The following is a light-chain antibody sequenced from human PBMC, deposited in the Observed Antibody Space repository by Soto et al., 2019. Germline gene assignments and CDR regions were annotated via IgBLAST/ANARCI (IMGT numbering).Light chain of an antibody. CDR1: QSISSW. CDR3: QQYNSYSRT. J-gene: IGKJ1*01. V-gene: IGKV1-5*01. CDR2: DAS. Sequence: DIQMTQSPSTLSASVGDRVTITCRASQSISSWLAWYQQKPGKAPKLLIYDASSLESGVPSRFSGSGSGTEFTHTISSLQPDDFATYCCQQYNSYSRTFGQGTKVDIK.